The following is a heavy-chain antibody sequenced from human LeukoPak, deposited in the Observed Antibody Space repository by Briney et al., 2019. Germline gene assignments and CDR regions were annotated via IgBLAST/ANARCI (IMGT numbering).Heavy chain of an antibody. CDR1: GFTFSSYA. CDR2: ISGSGGST. D-gene: IGHD6-19*01. J-gene: IGHJ6*02. V-gene: IGHV3-23*01. CDR3: ATSPYSSGWYYYGMDV. Sequence: PGGSLRLSCAASGFTFSSYAMSWVRQAPGKGLEWVSGISGSGGSTYYADSVKGRFTISRDNSKNTLYLQMNSLRAEDTAVYHCATSPYSSGWYYYGMDVWAKGPRSPSP.